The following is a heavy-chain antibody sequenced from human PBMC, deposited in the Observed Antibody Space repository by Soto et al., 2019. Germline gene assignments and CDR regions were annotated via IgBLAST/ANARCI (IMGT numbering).Heavy chain of an antibody. D-gene: IGHD6-6*01. Sequence: SETLSLTCTVSGGSISGYYWSWIRQPAGQGLEWIGRIYTTGRTSYNPSLMSRVTMSVDTSKRHFSLKLTSVTAADTAVYYCARDMGAARDYWGQGTLVTVSS. CDR3: ARDMGAARDY. CDR2: IYTTGRT. J-gene: IGHJ4*02. V-gene: IGHV4-4*07. CDR1: GGSISGYY.